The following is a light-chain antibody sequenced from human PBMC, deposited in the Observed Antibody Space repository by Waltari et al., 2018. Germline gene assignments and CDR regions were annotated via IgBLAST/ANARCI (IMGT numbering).Light chain of an antibody. V-gene: IGLV2-23*02. J-gene: IGLJ2*01. CDR3: SSYAGSSKGV. CDR2: AVS. Sequence: QSALTQPASVSGSPGQSIPIPCPRTSSDVGNYKRVSWYQQHPGKAPKLMIYAVSKRPSGVSDRFSGSKSGDMASLTISGLQPEDEAEYFCSSYAGSSKGVFGGGTKVTVL. CDR1: SSDVGNYKR.